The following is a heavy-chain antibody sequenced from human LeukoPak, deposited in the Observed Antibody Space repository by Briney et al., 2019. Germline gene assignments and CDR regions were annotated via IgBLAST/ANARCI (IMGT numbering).Heavy chain of an antibody. D-gene: IGHD2-2*02. J-gene: IGHJ4*02. CDR2: ISSSHTI. CDR3: ARASMDIVVVPAAIGDY. CDR1: GFTFSDYD. Sequence: GGSLRLSCAASGFTFSDYDMSWIRQAPGKGLEWVSYISSSHTIYYADSVKGRFTISRDNAKNSLYLQMNSLRAEDTAVYYCARASMDIVVVPAAIGDYWGQGTLVTVSS. V-gene: IGHV3-11*01.